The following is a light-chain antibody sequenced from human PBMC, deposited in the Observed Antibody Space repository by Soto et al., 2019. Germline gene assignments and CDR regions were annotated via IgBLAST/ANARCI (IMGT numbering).Light chain of an antibody. Sequence: QSVLTQPPSVSGSPGQSVTISCTGTSSDVASYNRVCWYQQPPGTAPKLMIYDVSNRPSGVPDRFSGSKSGNTASLTISGLQTEDEADYYCSLYTSNSILFGGGTKVTVL. J-gene: IGLJ2*01. CDR3: SLYTSNSIL. CDR2: DVS. CDR1: SSDVASYNR. V-gene: IGLV2-18*01.